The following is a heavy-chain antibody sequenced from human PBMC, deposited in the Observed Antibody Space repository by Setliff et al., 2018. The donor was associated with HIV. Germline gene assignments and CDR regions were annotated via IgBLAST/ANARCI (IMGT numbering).Heavy chain of an antibody. Sequence: GASVKVSCKASRYTFTDYHIHWVRQAPGQGLEWMGWINPNSGGTNYAQKFQGRVTMTRDTSISTAYMELSRLRSDDTAVYYCARNSSGWYYSNYYYYGMDVWGQGTTVTVSS. D-gene: IGHD6-19*01. J-gene: IGHJ6*02. CDR1: RYTFTDYH. CDR2: INPNSGGT. CDR3: ARNSSGWYYSNYYYYGMDV. V-gene: IGHV1-2*02.